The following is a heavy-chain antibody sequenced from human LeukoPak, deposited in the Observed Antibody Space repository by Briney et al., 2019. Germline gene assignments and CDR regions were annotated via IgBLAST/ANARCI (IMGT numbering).Heavy chain of an antibody. J-gene: IGHJ3*02. CDR2: SSASSSDV. CDR1: GLAFSSSA. Sequence: GGSLRLSCAASGLAFSSSAMNWVRQTRGKGLEWLSYSSASSSDVYYADSVKGRFTISRDNAKSSLYLQMNSLTAEDTAIYFCARGRDHAFDIWGQGTRVTVSS. V-gene: IGHV3-48*01. CDR3: ARGRDHAFDI.